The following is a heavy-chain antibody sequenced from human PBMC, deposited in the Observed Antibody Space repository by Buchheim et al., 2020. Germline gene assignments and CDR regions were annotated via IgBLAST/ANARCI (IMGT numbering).Heavy chain of an antibody. CDR2: ITVSGGST. Sequence: VQLVESGGALVQPGGSLRLSCAASGLSFSSYAMSWVRQAPGKGLEWVSTITVSGGSTYYAASVKGRFTISRDNSKNTLYLQMNSLRVEDTAVYYCAKWAWVGYEEYYYNYGMDVWGQGTT. D-gene: IGHD5-12*01. CDR1: GLSFSSYA. CDR3: AKWAWVGYEEYYYNYGMDV. V-gene: IGHV3-23*04. J-gene: IGHJ6*02.